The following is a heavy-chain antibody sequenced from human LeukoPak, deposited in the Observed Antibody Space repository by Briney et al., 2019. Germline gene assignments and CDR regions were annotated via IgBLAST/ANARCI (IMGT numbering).Heavy chain of an antibody. D-gene: IGHD6-19*01. V-gene: IGHV1-24*01. CDR3: ATDWRYSSGWFDFDY. CDR2: FDPEDGET. CDR1: GYTLTELS. Sequence: ASVKVSCKVSGYTLTELSMHWVRQAPGKGLEWMGGFDPEDGETIYAQKFQGRVTMTEDTSTDTAYMELSSLRSEDTAVYYCATDWRYSSGWFDFDYWGRGTLVTVSS. J-gene: IGHJ4*02.